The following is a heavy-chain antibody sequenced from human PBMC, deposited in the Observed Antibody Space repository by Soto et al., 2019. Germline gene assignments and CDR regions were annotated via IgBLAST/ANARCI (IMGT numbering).Heavy chain of an antibody. CDR1: GYTFTSYG. Sequence: ASVKVSCKASGYTFTSYGISWVRQAPGQGLEWMGWINPNSAGTNYAQKFQGRVTMTRDTSISTAYMELSSLRSDDTAVYYCAAAGEPFYYGMDVWGQGTTVTVSS. V-gene: IGHV1-2*02. J-gene: IGHJ6*02. CDR3: AAAGEPFYYGMDV. CDR2: INPNSAGT.